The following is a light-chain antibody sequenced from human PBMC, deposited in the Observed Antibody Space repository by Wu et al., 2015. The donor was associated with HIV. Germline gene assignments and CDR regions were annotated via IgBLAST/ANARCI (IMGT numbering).Light chain of an antibody. J-gene: IGKJ1*01. CDR2: KMS. V-gene: IGKV1-5*03. Sequence: DIQMTQSPSTLSASVGDRVTITCRASQNIGDWLAWYQQKPGKAPNLLIYKMSTLQSGVPSRFSGSGSGTHFTLTISRLQPDDFATYYCQQYNSYQETFGQGTKVEMK. CDR1: QNIGDW. CDR3: QQYNSYQET.